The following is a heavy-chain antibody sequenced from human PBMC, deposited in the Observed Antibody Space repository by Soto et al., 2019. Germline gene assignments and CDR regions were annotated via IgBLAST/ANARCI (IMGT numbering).Heavy chain of an antibody. Sequence: SETLSLTCTVSGGSLSSYYWSWIRQPPGKGLEWIGYIYYSGSTNYNPSLKSRVTISVDTSKNQFSLKLSSVTAADTAVYYCAKGSSTGMYSDFDYWGQGTLVTVSS. V-gene: IGHV4-59*01. D-gene: IGHD2-8*01. J-gene: IGHJ4*01. CDR1: GGSLSSYY. CDR2: IYYSGST. CDR3: AKGSSTGMYSDFDY.